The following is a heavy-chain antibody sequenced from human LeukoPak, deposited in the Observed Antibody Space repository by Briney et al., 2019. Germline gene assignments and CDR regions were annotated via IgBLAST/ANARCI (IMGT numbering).Heavy chain of an antibody. J-gene: IGHJ5*02. V-gene: IGHV1-8*02. CDR1: GGTFSSYA. Sequence: AASVKVSCKASGGTFSSYAINWVRQATGQGLEWMGWMNPNSGNTGYAQKFQGRVTMTRNTSISTAYMELSSLRSEDTAVYYCARSEDVLLWFGELSYGGNWFDPWGQGTLDTVSS. D-gene: IGHD3-10*01. CDR3: ARSEDVLLWFGELSYGGNWFDP. CDR2: MNPNSGNT.